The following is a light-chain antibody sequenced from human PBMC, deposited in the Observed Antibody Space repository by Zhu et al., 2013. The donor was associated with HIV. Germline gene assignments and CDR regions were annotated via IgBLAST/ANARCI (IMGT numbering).Light chain of an antibody. J-gene: IGKJ4*01. V-gene: IGKV3-20*01. Sequence: EIVLTQFPDTLSLSPGERATLSCRASQSVSSYLAWYLQKPGQPPRFLIYDTSNRATDIPDRFSGTVSGTDFTLTIDKLEPEDFAVYYCQHYSGSVTFGGGTKVEIK. CDR2: DTS. CDR3: QHYSGSVT. CDR1: QSVSSY.